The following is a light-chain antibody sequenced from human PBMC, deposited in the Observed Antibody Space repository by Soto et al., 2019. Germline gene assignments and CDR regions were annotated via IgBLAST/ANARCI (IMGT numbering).Light chain of an antibody. CDR2: ASS. Sequence: EIVMTQSPVTLSVSPGESATLSCRASQSVSTNLAWYQQKPGQAPRLLIYASSTRATGVPVRFSGSGSGAEFNPTLSRLEFEESASYYFPEHNDWPPWTFGQGTKVEI. V-gene: IGKV3-15*01. CDR3: PEHNDWPPWT. CDR1: QSVSTN. J-gene: IGKJ1*01.